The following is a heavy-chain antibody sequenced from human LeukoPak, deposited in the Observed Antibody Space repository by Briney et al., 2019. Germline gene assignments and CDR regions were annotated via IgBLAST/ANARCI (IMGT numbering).Heavy chain of an antibody. Sequence: GGSLRLSCAASGFTFSSYAMSWVRQAPGKGLEWVSTIISSGGSTNYADSVKGRFTVSRDNSKSMLYLQIKSLRAEDTAVYYCAKFTYYYDSSGTGFDYWGQGTLVTVSS. V-gene: IGHV3-23*01. J-gene: IGHJ4*02. CDR1: GFTFSSYA. D-gene: IGHD3-22*01. CDR3: AKFTYYYDSSGTGFDY. CDR2: IISSGGST.